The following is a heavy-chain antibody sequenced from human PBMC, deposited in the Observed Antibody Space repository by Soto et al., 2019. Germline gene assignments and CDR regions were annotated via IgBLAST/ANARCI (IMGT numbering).Heavy chain of an antibody. CDR2: IFSSGST. CDR3: AREGSHSAYNFAHGIQLWSFDF. J-gene: IGHJ4*02. V-gene: IGHV4-4*07. D-gene: IGHD5-12*01. Sequence: SETLSLTCTVSGGSINTFYWSWVRQPAGKGLEWIGRIFSSGSTSFNPSLESRVAMSVDTSKNHFSLNLSSVTAADMAVYYCAREGSHSAYNFAHGIQLWSFDFWGQGALVTVSS. CDR1: GGSINTFY.